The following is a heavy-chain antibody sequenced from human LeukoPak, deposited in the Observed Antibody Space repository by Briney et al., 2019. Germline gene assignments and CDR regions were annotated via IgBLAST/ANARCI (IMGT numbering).Heavy chain of an antibody. CDR3: ARHQGPRDGYNYGRAFDI. CDR1: GGSISTYY. CDR2: IYYSGNT. Sequence: PSETLSLTCTVSGGSISTYYWSWIRQPPGKGLEWIGYIYYSGNTNYNPSLRSRITISVDASKNQFSLKLSSVTASDTAVYYCARHQGPRDGYNYGRAFDIWGQGTMVTVSS. J-gene: IGHJ3*02. D-gene: IGHD5-24*01. V-gene: IGHV4-59*08.